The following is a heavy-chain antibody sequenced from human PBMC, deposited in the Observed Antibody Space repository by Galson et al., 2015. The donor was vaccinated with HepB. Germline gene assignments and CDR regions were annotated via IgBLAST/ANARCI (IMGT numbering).Heavy chain of an antibody. D-gene: IGHD3-10*01. CDR1: GFTVSSNY. J-gene: IGHJ6*02. CDR3: ARDQITMVRGVMGFLGMDV. V-gene: IGHV3-66*02. Sequence: SLRLSCAASGFTVSSNYMSWVRQAPGKGLEWVSVIYSGGSTYYADSVKGRFTISRDNSRNTLYLQMNSLRAEDTAVYYCARDQITMVRGVMGFLGMDVWGQGTTVTVSS. CDR2: IYSGGST.